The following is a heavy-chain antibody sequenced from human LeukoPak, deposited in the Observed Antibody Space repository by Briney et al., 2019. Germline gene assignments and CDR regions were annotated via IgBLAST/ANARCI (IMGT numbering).Heavy chain of an antibody. CDR2: IKEDGSEK. V-gene: IGHV3-7*03. CDR1: GFKFDDYW. CDR3: ARAGTSIRGIKVY. J-gene: IGHJ4*02. D-gene: IGHD3-10*01. Sequence: GRTLRLSCAASGFKFDDYWMNWVRQAPGKGLEWVANIKEDGSEKYYVESVKGRFTISRDNARSFLYLQMNSLRAEDTAVYYCARAGTSIRGIKVYWGQGTLVTVSS.